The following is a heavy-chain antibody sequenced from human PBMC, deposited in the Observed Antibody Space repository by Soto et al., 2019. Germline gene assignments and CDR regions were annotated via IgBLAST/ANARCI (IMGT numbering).Heavy chain of an antibody. J-gene: IGHJ5*02. V-gene: IGHV4-61*08. CDR1: GGSISSGGSY. D-gene: IGHD1-1*01. CDR3: ARHNSQWPNWFDP. Sequence: SETLSLTCAGSGGSISSGGSYWSWIRQPPGKGLEWIGYIFYSGSTNYNPSLKSRVTISVDPSKNLFSLKLSSVTAADTAVYYCARHNSQWPNWFDPWGQGTPVTVSS. CDR2: IFYSGST.